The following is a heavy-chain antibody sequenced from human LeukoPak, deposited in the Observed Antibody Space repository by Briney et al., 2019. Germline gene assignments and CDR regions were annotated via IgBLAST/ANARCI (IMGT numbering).Heavy chain of an antibody. CDR3: ARSYYDFWSGYYRSYFDY. CDR2: INPSGGST. D-gene: IGHD3-3*01. V-gene: IGHV1-46*01. Sequence: ASVKVSCKASGYTFTSYYMHWMRQAPGQGLEWMGIINPSGGSTSYAQKFQGRVTMTRDTSTSTVYMELSSLRSEDTAVYYCARSYYDFWSGYYRSYFDYWGQGTLVTVSS. J-gene: IGHJ4*02. CDR1: GYTFTSYY.